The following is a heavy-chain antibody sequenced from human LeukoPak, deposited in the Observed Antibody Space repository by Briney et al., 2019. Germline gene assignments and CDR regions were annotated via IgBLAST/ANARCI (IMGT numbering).Heavy chain of an antibody. V-gene: IGHV3-30-3*01. CDR2: ISYDGSNK. J-gene: IGHJ4*02. Sequence: PGRSLRLSCAASGFTFSSYAMHWVRQAPGKGLEWVAVISYDGSNKYYADSVKGRFTISRDNSKNTLYLQMNSLRAEDTAVYYCARGHDSSGYTLGYWGQGTLVTVSS. CDR1: GFTFSSYA. D-gene: IGHD3-22*01. CDR3: ARGHDSSGYTLGY.